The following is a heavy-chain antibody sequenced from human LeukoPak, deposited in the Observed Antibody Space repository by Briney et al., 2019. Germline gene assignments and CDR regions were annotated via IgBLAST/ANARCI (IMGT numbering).Heavy chain of an antibody. CDR2: ITSSSSYI. CDR3: VRHVARAFDI. V-gene: IGHV3-21*01. CDR1: GFTFSSYS. J-gene: IGHJ3*02. Sequence: GGSLRLSCAGSGFTFSSYSMNWVRQAPGKGLEWVSSITSSSSYIYYADSVKGRFTISRDNAKNSLYLQMNSLRAEDTAVYYCVRHVARAFDIWGQGTKVTVSS.